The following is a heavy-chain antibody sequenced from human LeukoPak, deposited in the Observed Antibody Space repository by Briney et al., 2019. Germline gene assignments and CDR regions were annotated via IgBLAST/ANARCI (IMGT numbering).Heavy chain of an antibody. CDR2: ISDSGGST. CDR3: AKDTSSWYRGNWFDP. CDR1: GFTFSSYA. V-gene: IGHV3-23*01. D-gene: IGHD6-13*01. J-gene: IGHJ5*02. Sequence: GGSLRLSCAASGFTFSSYAMSWVRQAPGKGLEWVSAISDSGGSTYYADSVKGRFTISRDNSKNTLYLQMNSLRAEDTAVYYCAKDTSSWYRGNWFDPWGQGTLVTVSS.